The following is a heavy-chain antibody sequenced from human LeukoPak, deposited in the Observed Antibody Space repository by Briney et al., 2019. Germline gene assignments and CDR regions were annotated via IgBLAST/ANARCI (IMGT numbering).Heavy chain of an antibody. V-gene: IGHV3-30*14. Sequence: HPGGSLRLSCAASGFTFSSYAMHWVRQAPGKGLEWVAVISYDGSNKYYADSVKGRFTISRDNSKNTLYLQMSSLRTEDTAVYYCVKEQESGSAGAFDIWGQGTMVTVSS. CDR3: VKEQESGSAGAFDI. CDR1: GFTFSSYA. J-gene: IGHJ3*02. CDR2: ISYDGSNK. D-gene: IGHD2-15*01.